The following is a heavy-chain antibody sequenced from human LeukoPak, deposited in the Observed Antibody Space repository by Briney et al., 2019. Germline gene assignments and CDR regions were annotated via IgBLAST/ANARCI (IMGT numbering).Heavy chain of an antibody. CDR2: FDPEDGET. J-gene: IGHJ5*02. CDR3: TTHCSGGSCYPTNWFDP. D-gene: IGHD2-15*01. CDR1: GYTLTELS. V-gene: IGHV1-24*01. Sequence: ASVKDSCKVSGYTLTELSMHWVRQALGKGLEWMGGFDPEDGETIYAQKFQGRVTMTEDTSTDTAYMELSSLRSEDTAVYYCTTHCSGGSCYPTNWFDPWGQGTLVTVSS.